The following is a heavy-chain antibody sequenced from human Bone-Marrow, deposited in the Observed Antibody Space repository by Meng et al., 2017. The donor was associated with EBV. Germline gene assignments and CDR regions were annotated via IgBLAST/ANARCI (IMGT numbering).Heavy chain of an antibody. Sequence: GGEVKKPGASGTVSCKTSGGTFRGEAVSWVRQAPGQGLEWMGGLIPMSDAPHYAQKFQDRVRITADESTSTHYMDLSGLRSEDTAVYYCASESGRGFTPDYWGQGTLVTVSS. CDR3: ASESGRGFTPDY. J-gene: IGHJ4*02. D-gene: IGHD3-10*01. CDR1: GGTFRGEA. CDR2: LIPMSDAP. V-gene: IGHV1-69*01.